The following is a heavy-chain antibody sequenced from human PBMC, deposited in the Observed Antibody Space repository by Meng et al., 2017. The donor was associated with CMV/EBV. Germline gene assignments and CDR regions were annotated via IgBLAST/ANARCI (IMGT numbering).Heavy chain of an antibody. Sequence: ETLSLTCTVSGGSIISSSYYWGWVRQAPGKGREWVSYISSSSSTIYYADSGKGRFTIARDNAKNPLYLQMNSLRAEDTAVYYCARDGGAYYYDSSGYFYGMDVWGQGTTVTVSS. CDR1: GGSIISSSYY. CDR3: ARDGGAYYYDSSGYFYGMDV. CDR2: ISSSSSTI. V-gene: IGHV3-48*04. J-gene: IGHJ6*02. D-gene: IGHD3-22*01.